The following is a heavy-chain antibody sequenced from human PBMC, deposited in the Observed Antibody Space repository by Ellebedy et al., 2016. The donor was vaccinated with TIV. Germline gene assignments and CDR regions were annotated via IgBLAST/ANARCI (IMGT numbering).Heavy chain of an antibody. J-gene: IGHJ4*02. CDR3: AKGMYYFDY. V-gene: IGHV3-23*01. CDR1: GFILTIYA. Sequence: PGGSLRLSCAASGFILTIYAMSWIRQAPGKGLEWVSTISGSGGSTFYADSVKGRFTISRDNPKNMLYLQMNSLRADDTSVYYFAKGMYYFDYWGQGTLVTVSS. CDR2: ISGSGGST.